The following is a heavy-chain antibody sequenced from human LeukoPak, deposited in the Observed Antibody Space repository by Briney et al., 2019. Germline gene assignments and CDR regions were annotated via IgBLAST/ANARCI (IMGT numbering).Heavy chain of an antibody. CDR3: ARHAYSRALYYFDS. CDR1: GYSFSNSW. CDR2: VYPGDSDT. V-gene: IGHV5-51*01. Sequence: GESLKISCKGSGYSFSNSWIGWMRQMPGKGLEWVGIVYPGDSDTRYSPSFQGQVTISADKSINTAYLQWSGLKASDTAMYYCARHAYSRALYYFDSWGQGTLVTVSS. J-gene: IGHJ4*02. D-gene: IGHD2-21*01.